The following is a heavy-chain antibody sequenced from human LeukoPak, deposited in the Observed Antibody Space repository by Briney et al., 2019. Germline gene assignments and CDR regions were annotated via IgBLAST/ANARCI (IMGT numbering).Heavy chain of an antibody. J-gene: IGHJ3*02. CDR3: AREGYSGILGAFDI. CDR1: GFSFSSHV. Sequence: GGSLRLSCAASGFSFSSHVMHWVRQAPGKGLEWLSYISDSGSTIHTADSVKGRFSSSRDNAKSSLYLQLNSLRAEDTAVYYCAREGYSGILGAFDIWGQGTMVTVSS. D-gene: IGHD1-26*01. V-gene: IGHV3-48*03. CDR2: ISDSGSTI.